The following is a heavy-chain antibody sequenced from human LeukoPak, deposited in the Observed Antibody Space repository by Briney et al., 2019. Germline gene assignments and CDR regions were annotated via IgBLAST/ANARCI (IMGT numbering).Heavy chain of an antibody. CDR3: AKVGGRYYYDSSGYPDF. CDR1: GFTFSSYA. V-gene: IGHV3-23*01. CDR2: ISGSGGST. Sequence: GGSLRLSCAASGFTFSSYAMSWVRQAPGKGLEWVSSISGSGGSTSYADSVKGRVTISRDNSKNTLYLQMNSLRADDTAVYYYAKVGGRYYYDSSGYPDFWGRGTPVTVSS. J-gene: IGHJ4*02. D-gene: IGHD3-22*01.